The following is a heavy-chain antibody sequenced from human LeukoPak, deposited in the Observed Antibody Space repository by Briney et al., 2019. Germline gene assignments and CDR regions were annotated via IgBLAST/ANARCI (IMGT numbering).Heavy chain of an antibody. V-gene: IGHV4-59*01. CDR1: GGSINSYY. J-gene: IGHJ5*02. D-gene: IGHD6-19*01. Sequence: SETLSLTCTVAGGSINSYYWSWIRQPPGKGLEWIGYIYYSGSTNYNPSLKSRVTISVDTSKKQFSLKLRSVTAADTAVYYCARDLRPGLNAGTVVAGHWFDPWGQGTQVTVSS. CDR2: IYYSGST. CDR3: ARDLRPGLNAGTVVAGHWFDP.